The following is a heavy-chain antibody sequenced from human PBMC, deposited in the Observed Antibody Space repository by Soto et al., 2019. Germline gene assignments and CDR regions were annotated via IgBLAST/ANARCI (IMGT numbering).Heavy chain of an antibody. V-gene: IGHV3-33*01. CDR1: GFTFSSYG. CDR2: IWYDGSNK. J-gene: IGHJ6*02. Sequence: QVQLVESGGGVVQPGRSLRLSCAASGFTFSSYGMHWVRQAPGKGLEWVAVIWYDGSNKYYADSVKGRFTISRDNSKNTLYLQMNRLRAEDTAVYHCARDKGTSNCTNGVCYYYYYYGMDVWGQGTTVTVSS. CDR3: ARDKGTSNCTNGVCYYYYYYGMDV. D-gene: IGHD2-8*01.